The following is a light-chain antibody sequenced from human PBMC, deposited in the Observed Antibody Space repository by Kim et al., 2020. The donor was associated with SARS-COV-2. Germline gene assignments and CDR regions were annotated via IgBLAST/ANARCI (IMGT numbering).Light chain of an antibody. CDR3: QQYNNWPLT. J-gene: IGKJ4*01. CDR2: DTS. V-gene: IGKV3-15*01. Sequence: EIVMTQSPPTLSVSPGERATLSCRASQSFSSNLAWYQQKPGQAPRLLIYDTSTRATGIPARFSGSESGTEFTLTISSLQSEDFAVYYCQQYNNWPLTFGGGTKLEI. CDR1: QSFSSN.